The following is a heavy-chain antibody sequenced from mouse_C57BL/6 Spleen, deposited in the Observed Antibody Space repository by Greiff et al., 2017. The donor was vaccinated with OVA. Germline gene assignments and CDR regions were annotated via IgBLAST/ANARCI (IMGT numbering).Heavy chain of an antibody. CDR3: ARNDGYYDYAMDY. CDR2: ISSGSSTI. D-gene: IGHD2-3*01. J-gene: IGHJ4*01. Sequence: EVKLVESGGGLVKPGGSLKLSCAASGFTFSDYGMHWVRPAPETRLEWVAYISSGSSTIFYADTVKGRFTISRDNAKNPLFLQMTSLRSEDTAMYYGARNDGYYDYAMDYWGQGTSVTVSS. V-gene: IGHV5-17*01. CDR1: GFTFSDYG.